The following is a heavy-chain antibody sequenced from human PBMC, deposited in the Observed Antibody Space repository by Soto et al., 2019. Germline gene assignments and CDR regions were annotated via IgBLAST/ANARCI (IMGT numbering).Heavy chain of an antibody. CDR1: GFTFSIYA. Sequence: GGSLRLSCAASGFTFSIYAVSWVRHAPGKGLEWVSAISGSGGSTYYADSVKGRFTISRDNSKNTLYLQMNSLRAEDTAVYYCAKDKVVARGYYFDYWGQGTLVTVSS. J-gene: IGHJ4*02. CDR2: ISGSGGST. V-gene: IGHV3-23*01. D-gene: IGHD2-15*01. CDR3: AKDKVVARGYYFDY.